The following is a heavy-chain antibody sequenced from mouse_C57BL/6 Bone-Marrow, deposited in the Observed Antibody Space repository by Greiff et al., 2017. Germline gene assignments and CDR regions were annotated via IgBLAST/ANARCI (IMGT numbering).Heavy chain of an antibody. CDR3: ALWVYDYDVGFAY. CDR1: GFNIKDYY. CDR2: IDPEDGET. Sequence: VQLQQSGAELVKPGASVKLSCTASGFNIKDYYMHWVKQRTEQGLEWIGRIDPEDGETKYAPKFKGKATITADTSSNTAYLQLSSLTSEETAVYYCALWVYDYDVGFAYWGQGTLVTVSA. V-gene: IGHV14-2*01. J-gene: IGHJ3*01. D-gene: IGHD2-4*01.